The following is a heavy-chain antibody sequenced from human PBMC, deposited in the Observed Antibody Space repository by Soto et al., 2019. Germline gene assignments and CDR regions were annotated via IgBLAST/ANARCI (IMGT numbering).Heavy chain of an antibody. Sequence: TLSLTCTVSGGSISSGGYYWSWIRQHQGKGLEWIGYIYYSGSTNYNPSLKSRVTISVDTSKNQFSLNLSSMTAADTAVYYCAGHSRSQSTYWGQGTLVPVSS. CDR2: IYYSGST. CDR1: GGSISSGGYY. J-gene: IGHJ4*02. V-gene: IGHV4-31*03. D-gene: IGHD6-13*01. CDR3: AGHSRSQSTY.